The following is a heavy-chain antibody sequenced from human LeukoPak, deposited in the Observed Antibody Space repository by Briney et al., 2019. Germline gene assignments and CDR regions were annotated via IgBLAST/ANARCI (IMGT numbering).Heavy chain of an antibody. J-gene: IGHJ4*02. CDR1: GGSISSSSYY. V-gene: IGHV4-31*03. CDR2: IYYSGST. CDR3: ARDPYGSGSFDY. Sequence: KSSETLSLTCTVSGGSISSSSYYWGWIRQHPGKGLEWIGYIYYSGSTYYNPSLKSRVTISVDTSKNQFSLKLSSVTAADTAVYYCARDPYGSGSFDYWGQGTLVTVSS. D-gene: IGHD3-10*01.